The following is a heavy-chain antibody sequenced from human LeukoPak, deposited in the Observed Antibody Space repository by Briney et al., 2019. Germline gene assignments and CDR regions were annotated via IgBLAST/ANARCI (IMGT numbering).Heavy chain of an antibody. V-gene: IGHV4-59*01. J-gene: IGHJ1*01. D-gene: IGHD1-26*01. CDR3: AFRTVRSTIEYFQY. CDR2: VYYSGRT. Sequence: SETLSLTCTVSGGSISAYYWSWIRQPPGKGLEWIGYVYYSGRTNYNPSLKSRVTIAVDTSKNQFSLKLSSVTPADTAVYYCAFRTVRSTIEYFQYWGLGTLVTVSS. CDR1: GGSISAYY.